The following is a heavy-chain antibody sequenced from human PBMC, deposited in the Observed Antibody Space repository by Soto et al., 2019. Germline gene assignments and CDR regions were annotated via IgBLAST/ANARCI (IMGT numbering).Heavy chain of an antibody. J-gene: IGHJ4*02. CDR1: GGSISSGGYY. D-gene: IGHD6-13*01. V-gene: IGHV4-61*08. CDR3: ARAQPPLYSSSWYYFDY. Sequence: SETLSLTCTVSGGSISSGGYYWSWIRQHPGKGLEWIGYIYYSGSTNYNPSLKSRVTISVDTSKNQFSLKLSSVTAADTAVYYCARAQPPLYSSSWYYFDYWGQETLVTVSS. CDR2: IYYSGST.